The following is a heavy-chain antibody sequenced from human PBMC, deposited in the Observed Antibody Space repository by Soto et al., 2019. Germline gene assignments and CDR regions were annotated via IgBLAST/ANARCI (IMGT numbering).Heavy chain of an antibody. D-gene: IGHD1-26*01. CDR3: ARDVGSFDY. J-gene: IGHJ4*02. V-gene: IGHV1-3*01. CDR1: GYSFTTYK. Sequence: ASVKVSCKASGYSFTTYKIHWVRQAPGQSLEWMGWVNDDSDYTVYSQNFQGRVTITRDTSANTVYMELSSLTSEDTAMYYCARDVGSFDYWGQGQWSRLL. CDR2: VNDDSDYT.